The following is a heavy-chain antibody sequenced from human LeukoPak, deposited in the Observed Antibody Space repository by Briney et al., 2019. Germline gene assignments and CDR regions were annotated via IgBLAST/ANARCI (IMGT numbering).Heavy chain of an antibody. CDR2: ISSSGSTI. CDR1: GFTFSSYE. J-gene: IGHJ1*01. D-gene: IGHD1-14*01. Sequence: GGSLRLSCAVSGFTFSSYEMNWVRQAPGKGLEWVSYISSSGSTIYYADSVKGRFTISRDNAKNSLYLQMNSLRAEDTAVYYCARGIPGSGYFQHWGQGTLVTVSS. CDR3: ARGIPGSGYFQH. V-gene: IGHV3-48*03.